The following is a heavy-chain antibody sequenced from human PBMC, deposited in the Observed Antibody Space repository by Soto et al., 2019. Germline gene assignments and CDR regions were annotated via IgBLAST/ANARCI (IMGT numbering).Heavy chain of an antibody. D-gene: IGHD6-13*01. CDR1: GGTFSSYA. CDR2: IIPIFGTA. V-gene: IGHV1-69*13. Sequence: ASVKVSCKASGGTFSSYAISWVRQAPGQGLEWMGGIIPIFGTANYAQKFQGRVTITADESTSTAYMELSSLRSEDTAVYYCALRPQAAGTVGLQFFDYWGQGTLVTVSS. J-gene: IGHJ4*02. CDR3: ALRPQAAGTVGLQFFDY.